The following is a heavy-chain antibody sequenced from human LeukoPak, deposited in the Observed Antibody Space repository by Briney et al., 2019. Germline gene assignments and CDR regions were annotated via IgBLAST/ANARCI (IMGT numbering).Heavy chain of an antibody. CDR2: ISGYNGNT. J-gene: IGHJ4*02. CDR1: GYTFSSYG. V-gene: IGHV1-18*01. D-gene: IGHD5-12*01. CDR3: ARDKDEYDYTKLVSY. Sequence: ASVKVSCKASGYTFSSYGFSWVRQAPGQGPEWMGWISGYNGNTNYAQKFQGRVTMTTDTSTSTAYMELRSLRSDDTAVYYCARDKDEYDYTKLVSYWGRGTLVTVSS.